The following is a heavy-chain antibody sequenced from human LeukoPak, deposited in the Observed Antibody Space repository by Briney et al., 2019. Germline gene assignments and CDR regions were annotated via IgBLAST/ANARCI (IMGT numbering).Heavy chain of an antibody. D-gene: IGHD1-26*01. Sequence: SETLSLTCTVSGASISGSGYYWGWIRQPPGKGLEWIGGIYSSGSTYYNASLQSRVTISIETSKNQISLRLNSVTAADTAMYYCAKSGGYGLIDYWGQGTLVTVSS. V-gene: IGHV4-39*01. CDR3: AKSGGYGLIDY. CDR2: IYSSGST. CDR1: GASISGSGYY. J-gene: IGHJ4*02.